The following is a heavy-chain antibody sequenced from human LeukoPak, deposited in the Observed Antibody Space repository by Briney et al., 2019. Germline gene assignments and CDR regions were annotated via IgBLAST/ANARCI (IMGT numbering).Heavy chain of an antibody. V-gene: IGHV4-59*01. J-gene: IGHJ5*02. CDR1: GGSINTYC. CDR2: IYYSGST. CDR3: ARDQGLGWLDA. Sequence: PSETLSLTCTVSGGSINTYCWSWIRQPPGKGLEWIGYIYYSGSTNYNPSLKSRVTISVDTSKNQFSLKLSSVTAADTAVYYCARDQGLGWLDAWGQGTLVTVSS.